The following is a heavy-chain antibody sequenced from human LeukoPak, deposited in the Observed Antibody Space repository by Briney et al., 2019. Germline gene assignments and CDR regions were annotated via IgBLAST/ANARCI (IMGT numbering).Heavy chain of an antibody. CDR1: GFTFDDYA. CDR2: ISWNSGSI. D-gene: IGHD3-3*01. CDR3: AKSPLWEWPHGGYDFDI. Sequence: PGGSLRLSCAASGFTFDDYAMHWVRPAPGKGLEWVSGISWNSGSIGYADSVKGRFTISRDNAKNSLYLQMTSLRAEDTALYYCAKSPLWEWPHGGYDFDIWGQGTMVTVSS. J-gene: IGHJ3*02. V-gene: IGHV3-9*01.